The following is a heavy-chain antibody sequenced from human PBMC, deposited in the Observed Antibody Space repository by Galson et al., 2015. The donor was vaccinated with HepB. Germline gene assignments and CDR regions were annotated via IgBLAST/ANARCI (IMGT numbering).Heavy chain of an antibody. CDR2: IYYSGST. D-gene: IGHD3-9*01. CDR1: GGSISSYY. Sequence: LSLTCTVSGGSISSYYWSWIRQPPGKGLEWIGYIYYSGSTNYNPSLKSRVTMSVDTSKNQFSLKLSSVTAADTAVYYCARRVRNYDILTGYYTAWYFDLWGRGTLVTVSS. V-gene: IGHV4-59*01. J-gene: IGHJ2*01. CDR3: ARRVRNYDILTGYYTAWYFDL.